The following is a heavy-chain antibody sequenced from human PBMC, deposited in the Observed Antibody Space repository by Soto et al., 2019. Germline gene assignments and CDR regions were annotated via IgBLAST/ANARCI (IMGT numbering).Heavy chain of an antibody. J-gene: IGHJ6*02. Sequence: QVQLVQSGPEVKSPGSAVKVSCRASGGTFSSYGISWVRQAPGQGLEWMGGIIPSFGTANYAQKLQGRVTITADESTSTAFMDLSTLTSEDTAPYFCAGGYYHDSSGPSYYYYYGMDVWGQGTTVTVSS. CDR2: IIPSFGTA. CDR3: AGGYYHDSSGPSYYYYYGMDV. D-gene: IGHD3-22*01. V-gene: IGHV1-69*01. CDR1: GGTFSSYG.